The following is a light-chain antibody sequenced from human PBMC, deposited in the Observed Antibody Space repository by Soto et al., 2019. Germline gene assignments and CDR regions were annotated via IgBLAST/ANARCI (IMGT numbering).Light chain of an antibody. Sequence: EIVLTQSPATLSLSPGERATLSCRASQSVSSYLALYQQKPGQAPRLLIYDASNRATGLPVRFSGGGSGTDFSLTISSLEPEDFAVYYCQQRSNCRFTFGLGTRVDIK. CDR3: QQRSNCRFT. V-gene: IGKV3-11*01. J-gene: IGKJ3*01. CDR2: DAS. CDR1: QSVSSY.